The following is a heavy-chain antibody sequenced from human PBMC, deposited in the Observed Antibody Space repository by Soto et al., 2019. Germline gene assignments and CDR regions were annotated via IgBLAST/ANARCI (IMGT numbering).Heavy chain of an antibody. CDR2: SRNKANSYST. Sequence: EVQLVESGGGLVQPEGSLRLSCPASGFTFSDHYMDWVRQAPGKGLEWVGRSRNKANSYSTEYAASVKGRFTISRDESKNSLYLQMNSLKTEDTAVYYCARFSGSYTRGLDYWGQGTLVTVSS. D-gene: IGHD1-26*01. CDR1: GFTFSDHY. CDR3: ARFSGSYTRGLDY. J-gene: IGHJ4*02. V-gene: IGHV3-72*01.